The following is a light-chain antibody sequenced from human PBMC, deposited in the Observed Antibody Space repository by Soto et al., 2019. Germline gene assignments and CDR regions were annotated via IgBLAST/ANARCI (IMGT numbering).Light chain of an antibody. CDR3: QQYSNWPGRPT. J-gene: IGKJ2*01. V-gene: IGKV3-15*01. Sequence: EIVMTQSPATLSVSPGAGATLSCRASQSIITNLAWYQQKPGQAPRLLIYGASTRATGIPARFIGTRSGTEFTLIISSLESNDSAFYYCQQYSNWPGRPTFGQRTKLEI. CDR1: QSIITN. CDR2: GAS.